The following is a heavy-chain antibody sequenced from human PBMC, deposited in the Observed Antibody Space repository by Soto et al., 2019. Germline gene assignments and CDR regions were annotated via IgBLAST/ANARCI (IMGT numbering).Heavy chain of an antibody. J-gene: IGHJ4*02. CDR2: IKNKANSYTT. V-gene: IGHV3-72*01. CDR3: VRVRLGATTRYFDV. Sequence: EVQLVESGGGLAQPGGSLRLSCAASGFTFSDHYMDWGRQAPGKGLDWVGRIKNKANSYTTQYAASVNGRFTISRDDSQNSLFLQMDSLKTDDTAVYYCVRVRLGATTRYFDVWGQGTLVTVSS. D-gene: IGHD1-26*01. CDR1: GFTFSDHY.